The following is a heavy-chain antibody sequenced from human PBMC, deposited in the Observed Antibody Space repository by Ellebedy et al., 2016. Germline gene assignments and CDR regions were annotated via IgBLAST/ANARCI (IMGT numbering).Heavy chain of an antibody. CDR3: ARAEIQLFDY. CDR2: IYYSGST. CDR1: GGSIRSYF. V-gene: IGHV4-59*01. J-gene: IGHJ4*02. Sequence: SETLSLTCTVSGGSIRSYFWSWIRQSPGKRLEWIGYIYYSGSTNYNPSLKNRVTMSVDMSRHQFSLNLRSVTAADTAVYYCARAEIQLFDYWGQGAPVTVSS. D-gene: IGHD5-24*01.